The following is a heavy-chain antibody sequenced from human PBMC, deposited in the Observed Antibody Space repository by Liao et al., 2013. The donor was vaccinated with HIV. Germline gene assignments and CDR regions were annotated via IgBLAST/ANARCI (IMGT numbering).Heavy chain of an antibody. CDR2: INHSGST. D-gene: IGHD3-3*01. V-gene: IGHV4-34*01. CDR3: ARAPGEWSPSHDGFDI. Sequence: QVQLQQWGAGLLKPSETLSLTCAVYGGPFSGYYWSWIRQPPGKGLEWIGEINHSGSTKYNPSLKSRVTISVDTSRNEFSLRLTSVTVADTAVYYCARAPGEWSPSHDGFDIWGQGTMVTVSS. CDR1: GGPFSGYY. J-gene: IGHJ3*02.